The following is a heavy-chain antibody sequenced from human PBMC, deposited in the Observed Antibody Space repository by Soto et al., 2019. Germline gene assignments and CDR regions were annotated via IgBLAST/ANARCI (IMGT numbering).Heavy chain of an antibody. CDR2: IVVVSGST. Sequence: QMQLVQSVAEVREPGTSVRVSCRASGFDFGSFGIQFLRQTRGRGLEWIGWIVVVSGSTNYARQFQGRVAISREMSSSTAYLDLYDLESGDTAVYFCSADHPHMAMGWPVWGQGTTVTVSS. CDR1: GFDFGSFG. J-gene: IGHJ6*02. CDR3: SADHPHMAMGWPV. D-gene: IGHD1-26*01. V-gene: IGHV1-58*02.